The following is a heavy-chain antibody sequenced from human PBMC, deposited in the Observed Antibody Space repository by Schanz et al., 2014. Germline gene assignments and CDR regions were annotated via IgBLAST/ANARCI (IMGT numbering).Heavy chain of an antibody. V-gene: IGHV4-39*01. Sequence: QLQLQESGPGLVKPSETLSLICSVSGGSINSNSYYWGWIRQPPGKGLEWIGNVFYTGTTYTNPSPRGRLPLSVDPSNNHFPRKRTSVTAADTAVYFCARHGPLAGIPLDYWGRGTLVTVSS. CDR1: GGSINSNSYY. CDR2: VFYTGTT. D-gene: IGHD6-19*01. CDR3: ARHGPLAGIPLDY. J-gene: IGHJ4*02.